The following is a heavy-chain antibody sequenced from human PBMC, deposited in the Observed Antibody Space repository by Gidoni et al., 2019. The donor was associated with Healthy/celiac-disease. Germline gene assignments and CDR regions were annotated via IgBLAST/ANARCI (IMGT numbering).Heavy chain of an antibody. CDR3: ARLSSRSDYYYYYMDV. J-gene: IGHJ6*03. CDR2: IYYSGST. V-gene: IGHV4-39*01. D-gene: IGHD6-6*01. CDR1: GGSISSSSYY. Sequence: QLQLQESGPGLVKPSETLSLTCTVPGGSISSSSYYWGWIRQPPGKGLEWIGSIYYSGSTYYNPSLKSRVTISVDTSKNQFSLKLSSVTAADTAVYYCARLSSRSDYYYYYMDVWGKGTTVTVSS.